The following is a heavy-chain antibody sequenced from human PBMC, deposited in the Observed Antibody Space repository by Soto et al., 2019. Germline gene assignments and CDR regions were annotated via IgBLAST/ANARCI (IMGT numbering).Heavy chain of an antibody. V-gene: IGHV4-39*01. Sequence: PSETLSLTCTVSGGSISSSSYYWGWIRQPPGKGLEWIGNVYYGGSTYYNPSLKSRVTISVETSKSQFSLKLSSVTAADTAVYYCEGRDYYDSSGDYFYYYTMDVWGQGTTVTVSS. CDR2: VYYGGST. J-gene: IGHJ6*02. CDR1: GGSISSSSYY. CDR3: EGRDYYDSSGDYFYYYTMDV. D-gene: IGHD3-22*01.